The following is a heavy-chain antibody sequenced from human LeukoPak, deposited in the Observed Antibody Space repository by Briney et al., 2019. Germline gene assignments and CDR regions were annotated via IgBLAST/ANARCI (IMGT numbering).Heavy chain of an antibody. J-gene: IGHJ4*02. Sequence: ETLSLACTVSGGSIYSTTFYWGWIRQPPGKGLEWVANIKYDGTHKFYADSVKGRFTISRDNAKNSLFLEMNSLTADDTAVYFCASSHDSSGNDWGQGTLVTVSS. CDR3: ASSHDSSGND. D-gene: IGHD3-22*01. CDR1: GGSIYSTTFY. V-gene: IGHV3-7*01. CDR2: IKYDGTHK.